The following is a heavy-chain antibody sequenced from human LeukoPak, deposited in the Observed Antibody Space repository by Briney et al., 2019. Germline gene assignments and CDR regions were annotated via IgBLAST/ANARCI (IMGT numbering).Heavy chain of an antibody. CDR1: GGTFSSYA. CDR2: IIPILGIA. CDR3: ARDRNIVGATLNWFDP. V-gene: IGHV1-69*04. Sequence: SVKVSCKGSGGTFSSYAISWVRQAPGQGLEWMGRIIPILGIANYAQKFQGRVTITADKSTSTAYMELSSLRSEDTAVYYCARDRNIVGATLNWFDPWGQGTLVTVSS. J-gene: IGHJ5*02. D-gene: IGHD1-26*01.